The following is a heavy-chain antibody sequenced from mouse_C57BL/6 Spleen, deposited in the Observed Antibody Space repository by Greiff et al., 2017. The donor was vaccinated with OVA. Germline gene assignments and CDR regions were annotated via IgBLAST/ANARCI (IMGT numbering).Heavy chain of an antibody. CDR1: GYAFSSYW. J-gene: IGHJ2*01. Sequence: QVQLKESGAELVKPGASVKISCKASGYAFSSYWMNWVKQRPGKGLEWIGQIYPGDGDTNYNGKFKGKATLTADKSSSTAYMQLSSLTSEDSAVYFCARRSPDYYGSSYVGYYFDYWGQGTTLTVSS. CDR2: IYPGDGDT. CDR3: ARRSPDYYGSSYVGYYFDY. V-gene: IGHV1-80*01. D-gene: IGHD1-1*01.